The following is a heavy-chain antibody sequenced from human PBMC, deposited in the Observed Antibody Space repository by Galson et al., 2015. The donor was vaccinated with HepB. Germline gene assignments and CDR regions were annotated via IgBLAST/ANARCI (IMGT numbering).Heavy chain of an antibody. V-gene: IGHV1-69*04. CDR2: IIPILGIA. CDR1: GGTFSSYA. CDR3: ARSARYNWNDGDWFDP. J-gene: IGHJ5*02. Sequence: SVKVSCKASGGTFSSYAISWVRQAPGQGLEWMGRIIPILGIANYAQKFQGRVTITADKSTSTAYMELRSLRSDDTAVYYCARSARYNWNDGDWFDPWGQGTLVTVSS. D-gene: IGHD1-1*01.